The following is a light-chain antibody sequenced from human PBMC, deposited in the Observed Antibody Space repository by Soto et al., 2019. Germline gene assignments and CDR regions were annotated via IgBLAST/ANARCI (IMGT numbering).Light chain of an antibody. J-gene: IGKJ2*01. CDR3: QHSFSAPRT. V-gene: IGKV1-39*01. CDR2: SAS. CDR1: ETIIDY. Sequence: DIQMSQSPSSLSASVGDSVTITCRASETIIDYLNWYQQQTGEAPTLLIFSASSLHSGVPSRFRGSGSGTHFTLTIISLQPEDFATYSCQHSFSAPRTFGKGTKLQAK.